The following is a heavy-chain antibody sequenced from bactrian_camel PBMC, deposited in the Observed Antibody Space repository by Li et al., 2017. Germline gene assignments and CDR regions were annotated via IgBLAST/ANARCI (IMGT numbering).Heavy chain of an antibody. CDR1: GFPYSAYC. V-gene: IGHV3S31*01. CDR2: LYTAGDST. Sequence: VQLVESGGGLVQPGGSLRLSCAVSGFPYSAYCMGWFRQAPGQKREAIAALYTAGDSTFYADSVKGRFAISQDNAKRTLYLEMIDLKPEDTAMYYCAARKVARGSHFSLGRAPALRRDEYNFWGQGTQVTVS. J-gene: IGHJ4*01. CDR3: AARKVARGSHFSLGRAPALRRDEYNF. D-gene: IGHD2*01.